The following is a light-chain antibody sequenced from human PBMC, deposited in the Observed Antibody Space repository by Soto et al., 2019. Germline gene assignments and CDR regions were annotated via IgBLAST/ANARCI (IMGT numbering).Light chain of an antibody. CDR2: DAS. J-gene: IGKJ1*01. V-gene: IGKV1-5*01. CDR1: QSISSL. Sequence: DSQMTQSPSTLSATAGNRVTITCRASQSISSLLAWYQHKPGTAPKLLIYDASNLDSGVPSRFSGSGSGTEFSLTISNLQPDDCTTYYCQQYENYWTFGQGTKVDIK. CDR3: QQYENYWT.